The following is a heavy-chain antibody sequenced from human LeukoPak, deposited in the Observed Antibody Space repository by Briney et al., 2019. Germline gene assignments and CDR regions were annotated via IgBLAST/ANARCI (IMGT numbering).Heavy chain of an antibody. V-gene: IGHV4-61*02. D-gene: IGHD3-10*01. CDR2: IYTSGST. J-gene: IGHJ4*02. Sequence: PSETLSLTCTVSGGSISSGSYYWSWIRQPAGKGLEWIGRIYTSGSTNYNPSLKSRVTISVDTSKNQFSLKLSSVTAADTAVYYCARGDEVEGGSGSYSVDYWGQGTLVTVSS. CDR3: ARGDEVEGGSGSYSVDY. CDR1: GGSISSGSYY.